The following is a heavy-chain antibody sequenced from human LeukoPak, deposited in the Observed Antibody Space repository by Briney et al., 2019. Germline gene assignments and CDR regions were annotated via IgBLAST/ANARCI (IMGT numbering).Heavy chain of an antibody. CDR3: AKRIAAVDTFDI. J-gene: IGHJ3*02. Sequence: PGGSLRLACAASGFTFSNYAMSWVRQAPGKGLEWVSAISSSGGSTYYADSVKGRFTIARDNSTNPLYLQMNSLRAEDTAIYYRAKRIAAVDTFDIWGQGTMATDSS. V-gene: IGHV3-23*01. CDR1: GFTFSNYA. CDR2: ISSSGGST. D-gene: IGHD6-13*01.